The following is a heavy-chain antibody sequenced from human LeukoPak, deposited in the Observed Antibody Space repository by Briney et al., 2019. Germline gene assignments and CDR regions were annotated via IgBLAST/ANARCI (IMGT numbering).Heavy chain of an antibody. D-gene: IGHD4-17*01. J-gene: IGHJ6*03. CDR2: ISSSGSYI. V-gene: IGHV3-21*06. Sequence: GGSLRLSCTASGFSLRSYSMSWVRQAPGKGLGWVAYISSSGSYIYHAGSVKGRFTISRDNSKNSLYLQMNSLRAEDMAVYYCAREITTVKYYHMDVWGKGTTVTVSS. CDR1: GFSLRSYS. CDR3: AREITTVKYYHMDV.